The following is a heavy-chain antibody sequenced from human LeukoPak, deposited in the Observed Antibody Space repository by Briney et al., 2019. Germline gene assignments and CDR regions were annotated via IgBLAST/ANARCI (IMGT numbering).Heavy chain of an antibody. Sequence: GGSLRLSCPASGFTFSDYSMSWVRQAPGKGLEWVSSISSSSDYIYHADSVKGRFTISRDNARNSLYLQMNSLRAEDTAVYYCARSRSVSNYKGMDVWGQGTTVTVSS. D-gene: IGHD5/OR15-5a*01. V-gene: IGHV3-21*01. CDR3: ARSRSVSNYKGMDV. J-gene: IGHJ6*02. CDR1: GFTFSDYS. CDR2: ISSSSDYI.